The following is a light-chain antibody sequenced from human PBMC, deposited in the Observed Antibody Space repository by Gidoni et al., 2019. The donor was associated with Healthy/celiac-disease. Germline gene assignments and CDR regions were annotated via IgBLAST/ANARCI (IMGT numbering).Light chain of an antibody. CDR2: DAS. J-gene: IGKJ4*01. Sequence: DIVLTQSPATLSLSPGERATLSCRASQSVSSYLAWYQQKPGQAPRLLIYDASNRATGIPARFSGSGSGTDFTLTISSLEPEDFAVYYCQQRSNWPLTFSGGTKVEIK. CDR1: QSVSSY. V-gene: IGKV3-11*01. CDR3: QQRSNWPLT.